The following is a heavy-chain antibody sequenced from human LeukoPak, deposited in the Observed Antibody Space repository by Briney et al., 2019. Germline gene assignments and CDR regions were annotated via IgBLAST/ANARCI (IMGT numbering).Heavy chain of an antibody. V-gene: IGHV3-23*01. CDR2: ISGSGGST. CDR1: GFTFSSYA. CDR3: ARGGRTTWHGVDV. Sequence: GGSLRLSCAASGFTFSSYAMSWVRQAPGEGLEWVSAISGSGGSTYYADSVKGRLTISRDNSKNTLYLQMNSLRAEDTAVYYCARGGRTTWHGVDVWGQGTTVTVSS. J-gene: IGHJ6*02. D-gene: IGHD4-17*01.